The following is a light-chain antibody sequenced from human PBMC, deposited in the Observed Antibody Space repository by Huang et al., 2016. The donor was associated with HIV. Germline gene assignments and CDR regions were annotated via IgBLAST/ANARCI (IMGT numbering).Light chain of an antibody. V-gene: IGKV3-20*01. CDR2: RAS. CDR3: QQTGRSPWT. Sequence: IELTQSPGTLSLSPGERATLSCRASQSVSRNYLAWFQQKPGQAPRLLIYRASRRATGIPDKFSGSGSGTDFTLTIDRLEPEDLAFYYCQQTGRSPWTFGQGTKVEI. J-gene: IGKJ1*01. CDR1: QSVSRNY.